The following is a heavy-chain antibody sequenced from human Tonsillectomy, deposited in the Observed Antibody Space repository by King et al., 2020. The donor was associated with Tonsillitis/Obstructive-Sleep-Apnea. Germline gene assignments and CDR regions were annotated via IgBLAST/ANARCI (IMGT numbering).Heavy chain of an antibody. D-gene: IGHD3-22*01. CDR2: IIPMFGIA. CDR1: GGTFSSYA. V-gene: IGHV1-69*09. J-gene: IGHJ4*02. Sequence: VQLVESGAEVKKPGSSVKVSCKASGGTFSSYAISWVRQAPGQELEWMGRIIPMFGIANYAQKFQGRVTITADKSTSTAYMELSSLRSEDTAVYYCARDSEDSSGYYYIDYWGQGTLVTVSS. CDR3: ARDSEDSSGYYYIDY.